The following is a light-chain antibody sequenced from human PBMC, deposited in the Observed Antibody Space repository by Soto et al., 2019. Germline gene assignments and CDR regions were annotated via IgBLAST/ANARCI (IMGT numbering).Light chain of an antibody. V-gene: IGKV1-5*03. CDR3: QQYGDFYRT. CDR2: QAS. J-gene: IGKJ1*01. Sequence: IPMTQSPSSLSASVGDTVTITCRASQSTSIWLAWYQQRPGRAPKLLIYQASSLHSGVPPRFIGSGSGTEFTLTISSLQPDDSASYYCQQYGDFYRTFGQGTRVEIQ. CDR1: QSTSIW.